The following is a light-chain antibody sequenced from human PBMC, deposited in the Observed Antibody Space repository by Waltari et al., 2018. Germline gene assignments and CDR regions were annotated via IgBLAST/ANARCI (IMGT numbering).Light chain of an antibody. V-gene: IGKV1-39*01. J-gene: IGKJ1*01. Sequence: DIQMTQSPSSLSASVGDRVTITCRASQSISSYLNWYQQKPGKAPKLLIYAASSLQTWVPSRFSGSGSGTDFTLTISSLQPEDFATYYCQQSYSNPRTFGLGTKVEIK. CDR2: AAS. CDR3: QQSYSNPRT. CDR1: QSISSY.